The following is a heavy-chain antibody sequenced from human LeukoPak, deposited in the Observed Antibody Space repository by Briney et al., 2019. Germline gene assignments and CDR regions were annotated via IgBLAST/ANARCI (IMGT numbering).Heavy chain of an antibody. D-gene: IGHD3-22*01. Sequence: GGSLRLSCAASGFTFDDYAMHWVRQAPGKGLEWVSGISLNSGSIGYADSVKGRFTISRDNAKNYLYLQMNSLRAEDTALYYCAKSLGRYYDSSGYPTLYYFDYWGQGTLVTVSS. CDR3: AKSLGRYYDSSGYPTLYYFDY. CDR2: ISLNSGSI. CDR1: GFTFDDYA. V-gene: IGHV3-9*01. J-gene: IGHJ4*02.